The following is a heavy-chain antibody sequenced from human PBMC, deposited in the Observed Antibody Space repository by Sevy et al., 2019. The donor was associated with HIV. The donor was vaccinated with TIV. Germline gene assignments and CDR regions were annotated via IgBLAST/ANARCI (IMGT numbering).Heavy chain of an antibody. D-gene: IGHD3-22*01. CDR3: AGASYDSSGSFDAFDI. V-gene: IGHV3-23*01. CDR2: IFKSGDVT. CDR1: GFTLRTYA. Sequence: GGSLRLSCVASGFTLRTYAMNWVRQAPGKGLKWVSTIFKSGDVTYYADSVKGRFTIARDNSKNTVYLHMNSLRAEDTALYVCAGASYDSSGSFDAFDIWGQGTMVTVSS. J-gene: IGHJ3*02.